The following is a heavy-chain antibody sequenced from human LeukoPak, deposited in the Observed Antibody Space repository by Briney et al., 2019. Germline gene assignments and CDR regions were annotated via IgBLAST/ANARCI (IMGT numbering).Heavy chain of an antibody. CDR2: INESPPRT. Sequence: PGGSLRLSCAGSGFSISSNGMSWVRQAPGKGLEWVSAINESPPRTYYADSVKGRFTLSRDDSRNTVYLQLNNLRVEDTAIYYCAKANWVSNADAVWWGQGTQVTVSS. CDR3: AKANWVSNADAVW. D-gene: IGHD1-1*01. CDR1: GFSISSNG. J-gene: IGHJ4*02. V-gene: IGHV3-23*01.